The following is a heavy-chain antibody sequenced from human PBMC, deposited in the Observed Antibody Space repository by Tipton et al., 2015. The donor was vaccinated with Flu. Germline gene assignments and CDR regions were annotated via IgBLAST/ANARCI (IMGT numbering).Heavy chain of an antibody. CDR3: ARGSGSGTYVIFDF. D-gene: IGHD3-10*01. CDR1: GGSISSYY. J-gene: IGHJ4*02. V-gene: IGHV4-4*07. Sequence: LRLSCTVSGGSISSYYWSWIRQPAGKGLEWIGRIYSSGSTNYNPSLKGRVTMSVDTSKNQFSLKLSSVTAADTAVYYCARGSGSGTYVIFDFWGQGTLVTVSS. CDR2: IYSSGST.